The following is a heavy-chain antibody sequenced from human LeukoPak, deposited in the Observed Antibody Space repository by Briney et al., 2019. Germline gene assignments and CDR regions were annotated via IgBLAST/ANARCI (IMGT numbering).Heavy chain of an antibody. CDR1: GYTFTTYG. CDR3: ARDSSGYYYGY. Sequence: ASVKVSCKASGYTFTTYGIIWVRQAPGQGLEWMGWISAYNGYTNYAQNFQGRVTMTTDTSTSTAYMELRSLRSDDTAVYYCARDSSGYYYGYWGQGTLSPSPQ. D-gene: IGHD3-22*01. V-gene: IGHV1-18*01. J-gene: IGHJ4*02. CDR2: ISAYNGYT.